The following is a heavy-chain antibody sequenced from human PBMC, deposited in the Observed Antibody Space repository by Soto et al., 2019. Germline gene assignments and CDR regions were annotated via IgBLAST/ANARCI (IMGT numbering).Heavy chain of an antibody. J-gene: IGHJ3*02. V-gene: IGHV1-58*01. CDR3: AGVLYTGGRRCWFDI. D-gene: IGHD2-8*02. CDR2: IVVGAGNT. Sequence: SVKVSCKASGSTFSNSAVQWVRQARGQRLVWMGWIVVGAGNTHYAQGLQGRLTITRDVSTNTAYMALRSLRSEDTAVYYCAGVLYTGGRRCWFDIWGQETMVTASS. CDR1: GSTFSNSA.